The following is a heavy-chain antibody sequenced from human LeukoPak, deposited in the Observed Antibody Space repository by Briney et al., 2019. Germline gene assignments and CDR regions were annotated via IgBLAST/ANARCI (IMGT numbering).Heavy chain of an antibody. J-gene: IGHJ4*02. CDR3: ARAWAATLGFHFDY. CDR1: GFTFSSYA. Sequence: PGGSLRLSCAASGFTFSSYAMHWVRQAPGKGLEWVAVISYDGSNKYYADSVKGRFTISRDNSKNTLYLQMNSLRAEDTAVYYCARAWAATLGFHFDYWGQGTLVTVSS. V-gene: IGHV3-30-3*01. CDR2: ISYDGSNK. D-gene: IGHD2-15*01.